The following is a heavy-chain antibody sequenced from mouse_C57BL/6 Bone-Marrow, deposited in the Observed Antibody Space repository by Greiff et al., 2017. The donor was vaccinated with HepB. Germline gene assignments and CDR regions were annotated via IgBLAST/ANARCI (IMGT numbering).Heavy chain of an antibody. CDR1: GYTFTSYC. J-gene: IGHJ2*01. V-gene: IGHV1-52*01. D-gene: IGHD1-1*01. Sequence: QVQLQQPGPELVKPGSSVKLSCKASGYTFTSYCMHWVKQRPIQGLEWIGNINPTNSDTNYNQKFKDKATLTVDKSSSTAYMQLSSLTSEDTAVYYCARGDYYGSSYDYWGQGTTLTVSA. CDR2: INPTNSDT. CDR3: ARGDYYGSSYDY.